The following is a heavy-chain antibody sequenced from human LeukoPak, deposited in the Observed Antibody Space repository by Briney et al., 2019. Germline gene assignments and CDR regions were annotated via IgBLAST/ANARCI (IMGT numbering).Heavy chain of an antibody. CDR2: IYYSGST. CDR1: GGPISSYY. J-gene: IGHJ6*03. CDR3: AREALYYDFWSGSAYYMDV. Sequence: SETLSLTCTVSGGPISSYYWSWIRQPPGKGLEWIGYIYYSGSTNYNPSLKSRVTISVDTSKNQFSLKLSSVTAADTAVYYCAREALYYDFWSGSAYYMDVWGKGTTVTVSS. V-gene: IGHV4-59*01. D-gene: IGHD3-3*01.